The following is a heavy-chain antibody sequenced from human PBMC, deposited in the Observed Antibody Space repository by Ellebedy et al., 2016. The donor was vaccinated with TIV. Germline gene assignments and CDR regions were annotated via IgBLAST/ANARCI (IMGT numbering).Heavy chain of an antibody. Sequence: MPSETLSLTCAVYGGSFSGYYWSWIRQPPGKGLEWIGEINHSGSTNYNPSLKSRVTISVDTSKNQFSLKLSSVTAADTAVYYCARDRAYSSGWYYEVEWFDPWGQGTLVTVSS. D-gene: IGHD6-19*01. CDR3: ARDRAYSSGWYYEVEWFDP. CDR2: INHSGST. J-gene: IGHJ5*02. CDR1: GGSFSGYY. V-gene: IGHV4-34*01.